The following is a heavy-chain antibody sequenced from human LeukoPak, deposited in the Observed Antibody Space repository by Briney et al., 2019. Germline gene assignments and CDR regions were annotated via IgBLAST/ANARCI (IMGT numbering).Heavy chain of an antibody. J-gene: IGHJ6*03. Sequence: SETLSLTCTVSGGSISSYYWSWIRQPPGTGLEWIGYIYYSGSTNYNPSLKSRVTISVDTSKNQFSLKLSSVTAADTAVYYCARLKSGYYYYMDVWGKGTTVTISS. V-gene: IGHV4-59*01. CDR1: GGSISSYY. CDR3: ARLKSGYYYYMDV. D-gene: IGHD3-10*01. CDR2: IYYSGST.